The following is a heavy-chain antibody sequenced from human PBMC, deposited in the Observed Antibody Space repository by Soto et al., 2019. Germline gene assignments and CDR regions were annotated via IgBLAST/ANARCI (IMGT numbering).Heavy chain of an antibody. J-gene: IGHJ5*02. CDR2: INPNSGAS. CDR1: GYTFTGYY. Sequence: GASVKVSCKASGYTFTGYYIHWVRQALGQGLEWVGGINPNSGASNYAQKFQGRVTMTRDTSISTAYMELSSLRSDDTAVYYCARYCSSTSCQFDPWAREPWSPSPQ. CDR3: ARYCSSTSCQFDP. V-gene: IGHV1-2*02. D-gene: IGHD2-2*01.